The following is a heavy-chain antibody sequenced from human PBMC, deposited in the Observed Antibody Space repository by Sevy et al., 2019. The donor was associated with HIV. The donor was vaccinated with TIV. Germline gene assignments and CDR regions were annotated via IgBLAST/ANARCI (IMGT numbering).Heavy chain of an antibody. V-gene: IGHV4-39*01. J-gene: IGHJ3*02. CDR2: SYYSGST. Sequence: SETLSLTCTVSGGSISSSDNYWGWIRQPPGKGLDWIASSYYSGSTYYNPPLKSRVTISVDTSKNQFSLKLRSVTAADTAVYYCARRRVEDYYGSGTPPLVNGPFDIWGQGTMVTVSS. D-gene: IGHD3-10*01. CDR3: ARRRVEDYYGSGTPPLVNGPFDI. CDR1: GGSISSSDNY.